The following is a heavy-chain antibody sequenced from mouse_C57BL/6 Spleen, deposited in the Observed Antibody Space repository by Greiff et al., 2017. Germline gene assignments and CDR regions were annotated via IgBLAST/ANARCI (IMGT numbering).Heavy chain of an antibody. V-gene: IGHV10-1*01. J-gene: IGHJ4*01. Sequence: EVKLVESGGGLVQPKGSLKLSCAASGFSFNTYAMNWVRQAPGKGLEWVARIRSKSNNYATYYADSVKDRFTISRDDSESMLYLQMNNLKTEDTAMYYCVRPGFYAMDYWGQGTSVTVSS. CDR3: VRPGFYAMDY. CDR2: IRSKSNNYAT. D-gene: IGHD4-1*01. CDR1: GFSFNTYA.